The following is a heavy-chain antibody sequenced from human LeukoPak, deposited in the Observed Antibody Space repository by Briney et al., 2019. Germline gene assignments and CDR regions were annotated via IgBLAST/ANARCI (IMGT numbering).Heavy chain of an antibody. J-gene: IGHJ4*02. CDR3: AKAPVGHCSGAFCYHFDS. D-gene: IGHD2-15*01. CDR2: ISGDNPGT. CDR1: GFTFSTYA. V-gene: IGHV3-23*01. Sequence: GGSLRLSCAASGFTFSTYAKSWVRQTPAEELEGVAAISGDNPGTYHANSVKGRFTISRDNSKNTLHLQMSGLRAEDTARYYCAKAPVGHCSGAFCYHFDSWGQGTLVTVSS.